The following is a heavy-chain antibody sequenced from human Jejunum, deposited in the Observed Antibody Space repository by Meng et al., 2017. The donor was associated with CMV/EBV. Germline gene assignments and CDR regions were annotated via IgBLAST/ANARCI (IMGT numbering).Heavy chain of an antibody. CDR2: IDGGGSSI. J-gene: IGHJ4*02. CDR1: GFTFRDYV. CDR3: ARDLSSLGDS. D-gene: IGHD5/OR15-5a*01. V-gene: IGHV3-74*01. Sequence: VQLVELGGALVYPGESLRLSCAASGFTFRDYVMHGVRQAPGEGLVWVSRIDGGGSSITYMDSVKGRFTVSRDNAKNTLYLQMNSLRVEDTAVYYCARDLSSLGDSWGQGTLVTVSS.